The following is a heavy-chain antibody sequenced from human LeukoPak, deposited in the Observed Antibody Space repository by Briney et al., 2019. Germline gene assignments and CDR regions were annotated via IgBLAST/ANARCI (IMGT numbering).Heavy chain of an antibody. CDR3: ARDFSPPDY. CDR2: ISSSSSRI. V-gene: IGHV3-48*01. Sequence: GGSLRLSCAASGFTFSIYSMNWVRQAPGKGLEWVSYISSSSSRIYYADSVKGRFTISRDNAKNSLYLQMNSLRAEDTAVYYCARDFSPPDYWGQGTLVTVSS. J-gene: IGHJ4*02. D-gene: IGHD3-3*02. CDR1: GFTFSIYS.